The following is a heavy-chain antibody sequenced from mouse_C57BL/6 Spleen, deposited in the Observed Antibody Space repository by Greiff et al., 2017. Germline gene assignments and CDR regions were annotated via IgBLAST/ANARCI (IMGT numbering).Heavy chain of an antibody. CDR2: IYTGSGNT. V-gene: IGHV1-76*01. CDR1: GYTFTDYY. CDR3: ARRGGVYYAMDY. J-gene: IGHJ4*01. Sequence: VQLQQSGAELVRPGASVKLSCKASGYTFTDYYINWVKKRPGQGLEWIARIYTGSGNTSYNEKFKGKATLTAEKSSSTAYMQLSSLTSEDSAVYFCARRGGVYYAMDYWGQGTSVTVSS.